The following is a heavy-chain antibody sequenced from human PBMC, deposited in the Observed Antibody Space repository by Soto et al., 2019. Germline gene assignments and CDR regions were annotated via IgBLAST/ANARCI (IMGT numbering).Heavy chain of an antibody. CDR1: GGSFSGYY. Sequence: SETLSLTCAVYGGSFSGYYWSWIRQPPGKGLEWIGEINHSGSANYNPSLKSRVTISVDTSKNQFSLKLSSVTAADTAVYYCARRYPPTTTMIVVLQRWFDPWGQGTLVTVSS. D-gene: IGHD3-22*01. V-gene: IGHV4-34*01. J-gene: IGHJ5*02. CDR3: ARRYPPTTTMIVVLQRWFDP. CDR2: INHSGSA.